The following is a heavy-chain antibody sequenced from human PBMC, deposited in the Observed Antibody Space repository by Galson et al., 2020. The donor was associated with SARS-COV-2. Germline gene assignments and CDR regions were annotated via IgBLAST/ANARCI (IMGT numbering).Heavy chain of an antibody. CDR2: ISYDGSNK. V-gene: IGHV3-30*04. D-gene: IGHD1-26*01. CDR3: ARPISGSYFSSFDY. J-gene: IGHJ4*02. CDR1: GFTFSSYA. Sequence: GESLKLSCAASGFTFSSYAMHWVRQAPGKGLEWVAVISYDGSNKYYADSVKGRFTISRDNSKNTLYLQMNSLRAEDTAVYYCARPISGSYFSSFDYWGQGTLVTVSS.